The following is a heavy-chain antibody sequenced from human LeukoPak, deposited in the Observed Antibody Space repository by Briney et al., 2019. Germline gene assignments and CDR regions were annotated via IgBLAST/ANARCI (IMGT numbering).Heavy chain of an antibody. CDR2: ISSSSTI. Sequence: GGSLRLSCAASGFTFSSYSMNWVRQAPGKGLEWVSYISSSSTIYYADSVKGRFTISRDNAKNSLYLQMNSLRAEDTAVYYCARGGQFMITPPIDWGQGTLVTVSS. CDR3: ARGGQFMITPPID. V-gene: IGHV3-48*01. D-gene: IGHD3-16*01. J-gene: IGHJ4*02. CDR1: GFTFSSYS.